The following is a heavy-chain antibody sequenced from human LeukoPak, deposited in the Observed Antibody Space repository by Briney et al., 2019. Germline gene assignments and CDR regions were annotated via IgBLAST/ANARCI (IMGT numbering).Heavy chain of an antibody. D-gene: IGHD3-22*01. Sequence: SETLSLTCTVSGYSISSGYYWGWIRQPPGKGLEWIGSIYHSGSTYYNPSLKSRVTISVDTSKNQFSLKLSSVTAADTAVYYCARAGGSSGYYYFDYWGQGTLVTVSS. CDR3: ARAGGSSGYYYFDY. CDR1: GYSISSGYY. CDR2: IYHSGST. J-gene: IGHJ4*02. V-gene: IGHV4-38-2*02.